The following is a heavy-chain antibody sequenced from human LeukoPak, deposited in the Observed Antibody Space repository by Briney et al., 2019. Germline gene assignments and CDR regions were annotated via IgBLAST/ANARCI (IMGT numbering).Heavy chain of an antibody. Sequence: PGGSLRLSCAASGFSFGSYWMHWLRRAPGKGLMWVSRIQSDGSSTDYADSVRGRFTISRDNAKNMLFLQMNSLRAEDTAIYYCVRGAPFDFWGQGTLVTVSS. V-gene: IGHV3-74*01. CDR2: IQSDGSST. CDR3: VRGAPFDF. CDR1: GFSFGSYW. J-gene: IGHJ4*02.